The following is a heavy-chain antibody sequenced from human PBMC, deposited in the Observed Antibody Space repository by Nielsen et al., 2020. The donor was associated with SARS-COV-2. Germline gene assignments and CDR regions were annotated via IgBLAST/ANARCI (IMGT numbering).Heavy chain of an antibody. V-gene: IGHV4-59*01. CDR1: GGSFSSYY. D-gene: IGHD4-17*01. Sequence: GSLRLSCTVSGGSFSSYYWSWIRQSPGKGLEWIGYIYYSGSTNYNPSLKSRVTISVDTSKNQFSLKLSSVTAADTAVYYCARAGDYEPYYFDYWGQGTLVTVSS. J-gene: IGHJ4*02. CDR2: IYYSGST. CDR3: ARAGDYEPYYFDY.